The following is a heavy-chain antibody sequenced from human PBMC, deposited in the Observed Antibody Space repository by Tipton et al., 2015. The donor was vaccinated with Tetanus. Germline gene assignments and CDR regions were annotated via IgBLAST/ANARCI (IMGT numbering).Heavy chain of an antibody. CDR3: ARLGSGYSYGYYFDY. Sequence: TLSLTCTVSGGSISSSSYYWGWIRQPPGKGLEWIGTIYYSGSTNYNPSLKSRVTISVDTSKNQFSLKLSSVTAADTAVYYCARLGSGYSYGYYFDYWGQGTLVTVSS. J-gene: IGHJ4*02. CDR1: GGSISSSSYY. V-gene: IGHV4-39*01. CDR2: IYYSGST. D-gene: IGHD5-18*01.